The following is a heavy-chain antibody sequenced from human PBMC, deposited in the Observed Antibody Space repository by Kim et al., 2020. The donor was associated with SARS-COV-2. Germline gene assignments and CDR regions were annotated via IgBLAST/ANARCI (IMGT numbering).Heavy chain of an antibody. CDR2: IIPIFGTA. CDR1: GGTFSSYA. CDR3: ARDPQLGYYDSSGLPTSYYYYGMDV. Sequence: SVKVSCKASGGTFSSYAISWVRQAPGQGLEWMGGIIPIFGTANYAQKFQGRVTITADDSTSTAYMELSSLRSEDTAVYYCARDPQLGYYDSSGLPTSYYYYGMDVWGQGTTVTVSS. D-gene: IGHD3-22*01. V-gene: IGHV1-69*13. J-gene: IGHJ6*02.